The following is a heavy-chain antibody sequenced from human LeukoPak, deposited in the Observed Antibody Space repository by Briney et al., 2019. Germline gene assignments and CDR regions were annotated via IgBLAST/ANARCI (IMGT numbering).Heavy chain of an antibody. V-gene: IGHV4-59*01. Sequence: SGTLSLTCTVSGGSISSYYWSWIRQPPGKGLEWIGYIYYSGSTNYNPSLKSRVTISVDTSKNQFSLKLSSVTAADTAVYYCARERGDGYNWDYYYGMDVWGQGTTVTVSS. J-gene: IGHJ6*02. D-gene: IGHD5-24*01. CDR2: IYYSGST. CDR3: ARERGDGYNWDYYYGMDV. CDR1: GGSISSYY.